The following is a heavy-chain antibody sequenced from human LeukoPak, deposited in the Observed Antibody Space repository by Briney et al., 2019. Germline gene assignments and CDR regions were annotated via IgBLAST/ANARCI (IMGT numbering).Heavy chain of an antibody. CDR2: ISSSGSYI. CDR1: GFPFSSYS. D-gene: IGHD3-10*01. V-gene: IGHV3-21*01. Sequence: GGSLRLSCAASGFPFSSYSMNWVGRAPGKGLEWVSSISSSGSYIYYAGSVKGRFTISRDNAKNSLYLQMNSLRAEDTAVYYCARCRSGITMVRGVINYYYYMDVWGKGTTVTISS. J-gene: IGHJ6*03. CDR3: ARCRSGITMVRGVINYYYYMDV.